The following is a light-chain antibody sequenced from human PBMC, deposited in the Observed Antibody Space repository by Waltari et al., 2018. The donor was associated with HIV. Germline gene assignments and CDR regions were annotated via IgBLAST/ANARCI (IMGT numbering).Light chain of an antibody. Sequence: EIVMTHSPATLSVSPGARATLSCRASQNIINNLAWYQQKPGQAPRLLIYGASTRATSIPARFSGSGYGTDFTLTINSLQSEDIAGYYCQQYNTWPLSFGGGTKVEIK. V-gene: IGKV3-15*01. CDR1: QNIINN. CDR2: GAS. CDR3: QQYNTWPLS. J-gene: IGKJ4*01.